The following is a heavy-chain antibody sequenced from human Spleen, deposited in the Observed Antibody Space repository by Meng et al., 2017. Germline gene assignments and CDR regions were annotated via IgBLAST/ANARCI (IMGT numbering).Heavy chain of an antibody. Sequence: QGKLVQSGAEVKKPGASLKVSCEASGYTLSSDGFSWVRQAPGQGLEWLGWINTYNGKTDYAQKFQGRITMTTDTFTSTAYMELRNLRSDDTAVYYCATRGNPYLNCWGQGTLVTVSS. CDR1: GYTLSSDG. CDR3: ATRGNPYLNC. J-gene: IGHJ4*02. V-gene: IGHV1-18*01. CDR2: INTYNGKT.